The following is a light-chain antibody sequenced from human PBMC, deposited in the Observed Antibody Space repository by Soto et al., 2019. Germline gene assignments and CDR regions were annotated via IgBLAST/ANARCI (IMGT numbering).Light chain of an antibody. CDR1: QSVSSGY. J-gene: IGKJ5*01. CDR2: NAS. CDR3: QQRGDWPPLT. V-gene: IGKV3-11*01. Sequence: EKVTTRSQTTRTASTGERVYISVGAGQSVSSGYLAWYQQKPGQPPRLLIYNASNRTTGIPARFSGSGSGTDFTLTIGSLEPEDFAVYYCQQRGDWPPLTFGQGTRLEIK.